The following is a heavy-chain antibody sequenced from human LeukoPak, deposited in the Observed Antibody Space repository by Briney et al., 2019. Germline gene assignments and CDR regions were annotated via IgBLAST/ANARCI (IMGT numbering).Heavy chain of an antibody. CDR3: APTRTALDAFDI. Sequence: SETLSLTCTVSGGSISSYYWSWIRQPPGKGLEWIGYIYYSGSTNCNPSLKSRVTISVDTSKNQFSLKLSSVTAADTAVYYCAPTRTALDAFDIWGQGTMVTVSS. CDR1: GGSISSYY. J-gene: IGHJ3*02. CDR2: IYYSGST. V-gene: IGHV4-59*01. D-gene: IGHD5-18*01.